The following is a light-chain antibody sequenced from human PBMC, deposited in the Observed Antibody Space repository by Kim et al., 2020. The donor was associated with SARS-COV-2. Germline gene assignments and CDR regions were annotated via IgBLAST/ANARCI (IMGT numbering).Light chain of an antibody. CDR2: WAS. CDR1: QSVLYTSNSKNY. CDR3: QQYYSTPRT. Sequence: DIVMTQSPDSLAVSLGERATINCKSNQSVLYTSNSKNYLAWYQQKPGQPPKLLIYWASTRESGVPDRFSGSGSGTDFTLTISSLQAEDVAVYYCQQYYSTPRTFGQGTKVDIK. J-gene: IGKJ1*01. V-gene: IGKV4-1*01.